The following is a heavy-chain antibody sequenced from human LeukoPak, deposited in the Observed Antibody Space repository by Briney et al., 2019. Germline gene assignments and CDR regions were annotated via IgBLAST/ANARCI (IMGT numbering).Heavy chain of an antibody. D-gene: IGHD3-22*01. V-gene: IGHV4-31*03. Sequence: TLSLTCTVSGGSISSGGYYWSWIRQLPGKGLECIGFIYYSGSTFYNSSLKSRVTISIDTSKNQFSLKLSSVTAADTAVYYCASLYYFDSSGYYYGKADIWGQGTMVTVSS. CDR1: GGSISSGGYY. CDR2: IYYSGST. J-gene: IGHJ3*02. CDR3: ASLYYFDSSGYYYGKADI.